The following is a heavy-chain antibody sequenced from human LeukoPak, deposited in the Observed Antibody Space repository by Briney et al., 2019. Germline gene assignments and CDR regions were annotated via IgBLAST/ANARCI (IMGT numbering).Heavy chain of an antibody. CDR3: ARDHQYGDYDGTFDY. CDR2: INASGGST. V-gene: IGHV1-46*01. Sequence: ASVKVSCKASGYTFTSYYMHWVRQAPGERREWIGIINASGGSTSYAQKFQGRVTMTGDMSTSTVYMELSSLRSEDTAVYYCARDHQYGDYDGTFDYWGQGTLVTVSS. D-gene: IGHD4-17*01. J-gene: IGHJ4*02. CDR1: GYTFTSYY.